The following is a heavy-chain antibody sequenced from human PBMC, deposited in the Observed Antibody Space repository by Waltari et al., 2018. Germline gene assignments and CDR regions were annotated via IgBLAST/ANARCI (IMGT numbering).Heavy chain of an antibody. CDR3: AKELYPGYARRLFDY. V-gene: IGHV3-30*18. CDR2: ISFDGNEK. Sequence: QVQLVESGGGVVQPGRSLRLSCTASGFRFSNSGMHWVRQAPGKGLEWGAIISFDGNEKHYADSVKGRLTVSRDNSKNTLFLQLNSLRAEDTAVYYCAKELYPGYARRLFDYWGQGTLVTVSS. J-gene: IGHJ4*02. D-gene: IGHD5-12*01. CDR1: GFRFSNSG.